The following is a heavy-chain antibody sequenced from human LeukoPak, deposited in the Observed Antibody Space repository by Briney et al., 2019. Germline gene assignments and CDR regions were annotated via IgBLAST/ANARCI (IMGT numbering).Heavy chain of an antibody. V-gene: IGHV4-31*03. CDR1: GGSISSGGYY. CDR2: IYYSGST. Sequence: SQTLSLTCTVSGGSISSGGYYWSWIRQHPGKGLEWIGYIYYSGSTNYNPSLKSRVTISVDTSKNQFSLKLSSVTAADTAVYYCARPRYFTAHAFDIWGQGTMVTVSS. D-gene: IGHD2/OR15-2a*01. J-gene: IGHJ3*02. CDR3: ARPRYFTAHAFDI.